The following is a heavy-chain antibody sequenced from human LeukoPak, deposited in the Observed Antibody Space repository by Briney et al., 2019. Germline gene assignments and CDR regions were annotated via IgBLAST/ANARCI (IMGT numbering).Heavy chain of an antibody. CDR2: IKQDGSEK. J-gene: IGHJ4*02. Sequence: GGSLRLSCAASGFTFSSYWMSWVRQAPGKGLEWVANIKQDGSEKYYVDSVKGRFTISRDNAKNSLYLQMNSLRVEDTAVYYCARAKWELLTDYWGQGTLVTVSS. V-gene: IGHV3-7*05. CDR1: GFTFSSYW. CDR3: ARAKWELLTDY. D-gene: IGHD1-26*01.